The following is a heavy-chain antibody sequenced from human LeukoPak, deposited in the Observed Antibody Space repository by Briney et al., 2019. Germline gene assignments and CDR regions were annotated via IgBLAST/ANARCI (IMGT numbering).Heavy chain of an antibody. CDR1: GYTFTSYG. J-gene: IGHJ5*02. V-gene: IGHV1-18*01. CDR2: ISAYNGNT. CDR3: ARGDLWFGDPARNWFDP. D-gene: IGHD3-10*01. Sequence: GASVKVSCKASGYTFTSYGISWVRQAPGQGLEWMGWISAYNGNTNYAQKLQGRVTMTTDTSTSTAYMELRSLRSDDTAVYYCARGDLWFGDPARNWFDPWGQGTLVTVSS.